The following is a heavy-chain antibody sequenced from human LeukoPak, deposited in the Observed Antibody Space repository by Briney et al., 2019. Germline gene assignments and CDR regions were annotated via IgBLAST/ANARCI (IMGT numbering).Heavy chain of an antibody. CDR3: ARGDTATDLFFDY. Sequence: SWVRQPPGKGLEWIGYIYYSGSTYYNPSLKSRVTISVDTSKNQFSLKLSSVTAADTAVYYCARGDTATDLFFDYWGQGTLVTVSS. D-gene: IGHD5-18*01. V-gene: IGHV4-30-4*08. J-gene: IGHJ4*02. CDR2: IYYSGST.